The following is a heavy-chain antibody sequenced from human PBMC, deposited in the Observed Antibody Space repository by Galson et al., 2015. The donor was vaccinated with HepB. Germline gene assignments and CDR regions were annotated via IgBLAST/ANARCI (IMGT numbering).Heavy chain of an antibody. Sequence: SLRLSCAASGFIFSSYSMNWVRQAPGKGLEWVSSISTSSNYIYYADSVKGRITISRDNPKNTLYLQMNSLRAEDTAVYYCARGKSYNYWSDYYSLDYWGQGTPVTVSS. D-gene: IGHD3-3*01. V-gene: IGHV3-21*01. CDR3: ARGKSYNYWSDYYSLDY. J-gene: IGHJ4*02. CDR1: GFIFSSYS. CDR2: ISTSSNYI.